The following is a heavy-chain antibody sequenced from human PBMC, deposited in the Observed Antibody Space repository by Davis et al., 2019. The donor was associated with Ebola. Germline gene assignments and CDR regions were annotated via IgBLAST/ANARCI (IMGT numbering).Heavy chain of an antibody. Sequence: ASVKVSCKASGYTFTSYGISWVRQAPGQGLEWMGWINPNSGGTNYAQKFQGWVTMTRDTSTSTVYMELSSLRSEDTAIYYCAKDRYSNYAGGMDVWGQGTTVTVSS. CDR2: INPNSGGT. D-gene: IGHD4-11*01. J-gene: IGHJ6*02. CDR3: AKDRYSNYAGGMDV. CDR1: GYTFTSYG. V-gene: IGHV1-2*04.